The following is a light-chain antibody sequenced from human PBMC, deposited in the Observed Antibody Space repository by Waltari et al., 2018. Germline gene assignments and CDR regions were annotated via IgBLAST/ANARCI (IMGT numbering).Light chain of an antibody. V-gene: IGLV2-14*01. CDR2: DVS. CDR3: NSYAGSSSWV. CDR1: SSDVGFYNY. Sequence: QSALTQPASVSGSPGQSITISCTVTSSDVGFYNYVSWYQQHPGKAPKLIVYDVSERRAGVSYRLSGSKSGNTASLTISGLQAEDEADYYCNSYAGSSSWVFGGGTKLTVL. J-gene: IGLJ3*02.